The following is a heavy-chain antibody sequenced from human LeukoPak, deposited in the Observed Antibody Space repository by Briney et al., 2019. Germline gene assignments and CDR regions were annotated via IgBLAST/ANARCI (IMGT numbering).Heavy chain of an antibody. J-gene: IGHJ4*02. Sequence: ASVKVSCKASGSTFTSYDINWVRQATGQGLEWMGWMNPNSGNTGYAQKFQGRVTMTRNTSISTAYMELSSLRSEDTAVYYCARGRVHYDSSLYDYWGQGTLVTVSS. D-gene: IGHD3-22*01. CDR1: GSTFTSYD. CDR2: MNPNSGNT. V-gene: IGHV1-8*01. CDR3: ARGRVHYDSSLYDY.